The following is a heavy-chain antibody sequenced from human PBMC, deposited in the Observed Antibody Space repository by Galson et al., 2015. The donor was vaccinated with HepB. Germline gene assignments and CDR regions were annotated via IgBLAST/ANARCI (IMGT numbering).Heavy chain of an antibody. CDR3: ARPNSGSYYGYFDY. J-gene: IGHJ4*02. D-gene: IGHD1-26*01. CDR1: GFTFSSYA. V-gene: IGHV3-30-3*01. CDR2: ISYDGSNK. Sequence: SLRLSCAASGFTFSSYAMHWVRQAPGKGLEWVAVISYDGSNKYYADSVKGRFTISRDNSKNTLYLQMNSLRAEDTAVYYCARPNSGSYYGYFDYWGQGTLVTASS.